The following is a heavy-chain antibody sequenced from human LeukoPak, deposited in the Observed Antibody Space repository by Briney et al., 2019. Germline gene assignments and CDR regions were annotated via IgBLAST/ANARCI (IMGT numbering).Heavy chain of an antibody. CDR2: IRSDGNKK. V-gene: IGHV3-30*02. CDR3: ARDGITEYYYDSSGYPAGYSYYMDV. CDR1: VFTFSSYG. D-gene: IGHD3-22*01. Sequence: GGSLRLSCAASVFTFSSYGMYWVRQAPGKGLEWVAFIRSDGNKKYYADSVKGRFTISRDNSRNTLYLQMNSLRAEDTALYYCARDGITEYYYDSSGYPAGYSYYMDVWGKGTTVTVSS. J-gene: IGHJ6*03.